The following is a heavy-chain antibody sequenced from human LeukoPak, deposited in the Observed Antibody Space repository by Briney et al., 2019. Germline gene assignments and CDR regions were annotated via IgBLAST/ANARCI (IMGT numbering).Heavy chain of an antibody. Sequence: GGSLRLSCAASGFTFSDYTLNWVRLAPGKGLEWVSSISGSSNYIYYADSVKGRFTISRGNAKNSLYLQMNSLRVEDTAVYYCARDESGDNDAFDIWGQGTMVTVSS. CDR1: GFTFSDYT. D-gene: IGHD2-21*01. V-gene: IGHV3-21*01. CDR2: ISGSSNYI. CDR3: ARDESGDNDAFDI. J-gene: IGHJ3*02.